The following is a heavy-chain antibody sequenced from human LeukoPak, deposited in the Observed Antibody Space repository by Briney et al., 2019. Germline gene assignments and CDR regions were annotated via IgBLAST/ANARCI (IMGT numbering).Heavy chain of an antibody. CDR2: INSDGSST. J-gene: IGHJ4*02. D-gene: IGHD4-23*01. CDR1: GFTFSSYW. CDR3: ARARYGGNYYFDY. V-gene: IGHV3-74*01. Sequence: GGSLRLSCAASGFTFSSYWMHWVRQAPEKGLVWVSRINSDGSSTSYADSVKGRFTISRDNTKNTLYLQMNSLRAEDTAVYYCARARYGGNYYFDYWGQGTLVTVSS.